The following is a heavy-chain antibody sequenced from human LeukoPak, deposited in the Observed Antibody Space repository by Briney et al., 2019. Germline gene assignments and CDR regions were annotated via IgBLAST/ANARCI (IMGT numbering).Heavy chain of an antibody. J-gene: IGHJ3*02. Sequence: EASVKVSCKASGYTFTGYYMHWVRQAPGQGLEWMGWINPNSGGTNYAQKFQGRVTMTRDTSISTAYMELSRLRSDDTAVYYCARGGEAAVGHDAFDIWGQGTMVTVSS. CDR3: ARGGEAAVGHDAFDI. D-gene: IGHD6-13*01. CDR2: INPNSGGT. V-gene: IGHV1-2*02. CDR1: GYTFTGYY.